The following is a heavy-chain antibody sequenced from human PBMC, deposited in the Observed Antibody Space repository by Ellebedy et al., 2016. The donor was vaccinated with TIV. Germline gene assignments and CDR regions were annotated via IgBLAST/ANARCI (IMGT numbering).Heavy chain of an antibody. CDR3: ARQPYSSGWYYFDY. CDR2: IWYDGSNK. V-gene: IGHV3-33*08. Sequence: GGSLRLXXAASGFTFSSYGMHWVRQAPGKGLEWVAVIWYDGSNKYYADSVKGRFTISRDNSKNTLYLQMNSLRAEDTAVYYCARQPYSSGWYYFDYWGQGTLVTVSS. CDR1: GFTFSSYG. D-gene: IGHD6-19*01. J-gene: IGHJ4*02.